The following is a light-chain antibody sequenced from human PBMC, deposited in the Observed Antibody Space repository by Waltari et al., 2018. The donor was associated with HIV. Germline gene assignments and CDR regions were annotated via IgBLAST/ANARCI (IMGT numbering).Light chain of an antibody. J-gene: IGKJ2*01. CDR1: QHISSY. CDR3: QQSYSTPYT. CDR2: ATS. V-gene: IGKV1-39*01. Sequence: DIQLTQSPSSLSASVGDRVTITCRASQHISSYFNWYQQKPGKAPKLLIYATSNLQSGVPSRFSGSGSVTDFSLTISSLQPDDFATYFCQQSYSTPYTFGQGSKLEIK.